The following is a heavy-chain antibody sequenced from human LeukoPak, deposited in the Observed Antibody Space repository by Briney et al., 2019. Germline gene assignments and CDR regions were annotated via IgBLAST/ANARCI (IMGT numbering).Heavy chain of an antibody. CDR3: ARDEYYDFWSGPAHFN. V-gene: IGHV4-4*02. CDR1: GGSISSSNW. D-gene: IGHD3-3*01. CDR2: IYHSGST. Sequence: SGTLSLTCAVSGGSISSSNWWSWVRQPPGKGLEWIGEIYHSGSTNYNPSLKSRVTISVDKSKNQFSLKLSSVTAADTAVYYCARDEYYDFWSGPAHFNWGQGTLVTVSS. J-gene: IGHJ4*02.